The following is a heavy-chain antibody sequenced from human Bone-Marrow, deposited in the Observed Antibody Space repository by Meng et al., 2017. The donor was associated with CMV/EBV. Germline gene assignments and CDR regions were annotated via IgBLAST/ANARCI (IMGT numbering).Heavy chain of an antibody. J-gene: IGHJ4*02. V-gene: IGHV1-69*02. CDR2: IIPILGIA. Sequence: SVKVSCKASGGTFSSYTISWVRQAPGQGLEWMGRIIPILGIANYAQKFQGRVTITADKTTSTAYMELSSLRSEDTAVDYCARQLPITIFGVVTYYFDFWGQGTLVTVSS. CDR1: GGTFSSYT. CDR3: ARQLPITIFGVVTYYFDF. D-gene: IGHD3-3*01.